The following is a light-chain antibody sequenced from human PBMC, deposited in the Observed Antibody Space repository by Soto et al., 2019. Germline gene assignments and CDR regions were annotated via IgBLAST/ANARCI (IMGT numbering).Light chain of an antibody. CDR1: QPIGTS. CDR2: SAS. J-gene: IGKJ1*01. CDR3: LQGYNTVWT. V-gene: IGKV1-39*01. Sequence: DIQMTQSPSSLSASVGDSVTVTCRASQPIGTSLHWYQQRAGKAPKVLISSASRLQSGVSSRFSGSGSGTHFTLTISSLRPEDSATYYCLQGYNTVWTFGQGTKVEIK.